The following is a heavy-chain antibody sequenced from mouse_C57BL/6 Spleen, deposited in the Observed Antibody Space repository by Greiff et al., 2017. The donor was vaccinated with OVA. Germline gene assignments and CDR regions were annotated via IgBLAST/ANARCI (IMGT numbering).Heavy chain of an antibody. Sequence: EVKLMESGPGLVKPSQSLSLTCSVTGYSITSGYYWNWIRQFPGNKLEWMGYISYDGSNNYKPSLKNRISITRDTSKNQFFLKLNSVTTEDTATYYCASYDYDGSYFDYWGQGTTLTVSS. CDR3: ASYDYDGSYFDY. CDR2: ISYDGSN. D-gene: IGHD2-4*01. J-gene: IGHJ2*01. CDR1: GYSITSGYY. V-gene: IGHV3-6*01.